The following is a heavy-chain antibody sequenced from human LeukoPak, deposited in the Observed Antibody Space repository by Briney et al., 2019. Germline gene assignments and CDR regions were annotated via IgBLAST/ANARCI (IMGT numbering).Heavy chain of an antibody. V-gene: IGHV1-18*01. CDR1: GYTFTSYG. CDR2: ISAYNGNT. CDR3: ARVRDFWSGYYPYYYGMDV. Sequence: ASVKVSCKASGYTFTSYGISWVRQAPGQGLEWMGWISAYNGNTNYAQKLQGRVTMTTDTSTSTAYMELRSLRSDDTAVYYCARVRDFWSGYYPYYYGMDVWGQGTMVTVSS. D-gene: IGHD3-3*01. J-gene: IGHJ6*02.